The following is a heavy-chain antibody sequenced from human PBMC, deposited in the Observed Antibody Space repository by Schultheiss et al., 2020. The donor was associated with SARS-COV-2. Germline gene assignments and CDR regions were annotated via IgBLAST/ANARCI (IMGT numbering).Heavy chain of an antibody. CDR3: ARGPIVVVPANYYYYMDV. D-gene: IGHD2-2*01. CDR2: ISSSSSTI. V-gene: IGHV3-48*01. J-gene: IGHJ6*03. CDR1: GFTFSSYS. Sequence: GESLKISCAASGFTFSSYSMNWVRQAPGKGLEWVSYISSSSSTIYYADSVKGRFTISRDNSKNTLYLQMNSLRAEDTAVYYCARGPIVVVPANYYYYMDVWGKGTTVTVSS.